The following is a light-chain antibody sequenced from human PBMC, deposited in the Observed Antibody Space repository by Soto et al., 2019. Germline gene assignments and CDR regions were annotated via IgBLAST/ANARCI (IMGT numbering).Light chain of an antibody. Sequence: ELVLTQSPGTLSLSPGERATLSCRASQSVSSSYLAWYHQKPGQAPRLLIYGASSRATVIPDRFSGSRSGPDFTLTISRLEPEDFAVYSCPQYRISPQTFGKETQVQIK. CDR3: PQYRISPQT. CDR1: QSVSSSY. V-gene: IGKV3-20*01. J-gene: IGKJ1*01. CDR2: GAS.